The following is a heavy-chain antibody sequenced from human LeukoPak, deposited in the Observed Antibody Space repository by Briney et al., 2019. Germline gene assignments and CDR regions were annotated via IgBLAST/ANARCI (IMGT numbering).Heavy chain of an antibody. Sequence: GGSLRLSCTASGFTFGDYAMSWFRQAPGKGLEWVGFIRHREYGGTAEYAASVNGRFAISRDDSKSIVYLQMNDLRTEDTGVYYCARERAGDVDYWGLGTLVTVSS. V-gene: IGHV3-49*03. CDR3: ARERAGDVDY. J-gene: IGHJ4*02. CDR1: GFTFGDYA. CDR2: IRHREYGGTA.